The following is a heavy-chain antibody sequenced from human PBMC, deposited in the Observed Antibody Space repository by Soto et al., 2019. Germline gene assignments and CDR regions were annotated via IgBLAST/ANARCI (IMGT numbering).Heavy chain of an antibody. CDR3: ARVDPRGVAVVRDY. Sequence: VKVSCKASGNTFASHGFSWVRQAPGQGLEWMGWISGFNGQTNYALKFQGRVTLTTDTSTSTAYMELRSLRSDDTAVYFCARVDPRGVAVVRDYWGQGTLVTVSS. CDR2: ISGFNGQT. CDR1: GNTFASHG. V-gene: IGHV1-18*01. D-gene: IGHD3-10*01. J-gene: IGHJ4*02.